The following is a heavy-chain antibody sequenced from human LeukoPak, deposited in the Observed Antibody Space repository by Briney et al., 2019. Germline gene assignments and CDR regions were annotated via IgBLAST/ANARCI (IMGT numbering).Heavy chain of an antibody. CDR3: AKKTSYYDSSGYYDD. D-gene: IGHD3-22*01. Sequence: GGSLRLSCTASGLTLSSYAMNWVRQAPGKGLEWVSAINGDGVGTFYADSVKGRFTVSRDNSKNTLYLQMNSLRAEDTAVYFCAKKTSYYDSSGYYDDWGQGTLVTVSS. CDR1: GLTLSSYA. J-gene: IGHJ4*02. V-gene: IGHV3-23*01. CDR2: INGDGVGT.